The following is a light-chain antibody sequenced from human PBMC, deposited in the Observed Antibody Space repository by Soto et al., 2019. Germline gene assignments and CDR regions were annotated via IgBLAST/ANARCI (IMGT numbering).Light chain of an antibody. Sequence: QSVLTQPASVSGSPGQSITISCTGTSSDVGRYNYVSWYQQHPGKAPKLMIYDVSDRPSGVSNRFSGSKSGNTASLTISGLHAEDEADYYCSSYTSSRTRVFGGGTKLT. CDR1: SSDVGRYNY. CDR3: SSYTSSRTRV. CDR2: DVS. J-gene: IGLJ2*01. V-gene: IGLV2-14*01.